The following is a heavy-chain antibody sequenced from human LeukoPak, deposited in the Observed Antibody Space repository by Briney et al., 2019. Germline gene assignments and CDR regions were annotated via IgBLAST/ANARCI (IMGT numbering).Heavy chain of an antibody. CDR1: GFTFSNAW. Sequence: GGSLRLSCAASGFTFSNAWMNWVRQAPGKGLEWVGRIKSKTDGGTTDYAAPVKGRFAISRDDSKNTLYLQMNSLKPEDTAMYYCTTHSVTVTGTHFWGQGALVTVSS. J-gene: IGHJ4*01. V-gene: IGHV3-15*07. CDR3: TTHSVTVTGTHF. D-gene: IGHD6-19*01. CDR2: IKSKTDGGTT.